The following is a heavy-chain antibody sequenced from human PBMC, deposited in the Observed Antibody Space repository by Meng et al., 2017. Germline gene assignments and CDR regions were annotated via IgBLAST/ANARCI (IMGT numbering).Heavy chain of an antibody. V-gene: IGHV1-2*06. CDR1: GYSFTAYY. CDR2: TDPNSGVT. J-gene: IGHJ4*02. D-gene: IGHD6-13*01. Sequence: QVQLVASGAVVEKPVDSGKVSCQPSGYSFTAYYIHWLRQAPGQGLEWMGRTDPNSGVTEYAHKFHGRVTVTGDTSISTAYMEQRRLTSDDTAVYYCARDEDISAAGKLFGDYWGQGTLVTVSS. CDR3: ARDEDISAAGKLFGDY.